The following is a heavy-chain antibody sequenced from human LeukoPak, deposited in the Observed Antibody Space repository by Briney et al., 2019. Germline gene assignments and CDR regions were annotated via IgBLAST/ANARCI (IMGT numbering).Heavy chain of an antibody. J-gene: IGHJ6*03. CDR2: IYYSGST. CDR1: GGSISSYY. Sequence: PSETLSLTCTVSGGSISSYYWSWIRQPPGKGLEWIGYIYYSGSTKYNPSLKSRVTISVDTSKNQFSLKLSSVTAADTAVYYCARNVRLDSNNYYYYMDVWGKGTTVTVSS. D-gene: IGHD6-13*01. V-gene: IGHV4-59*01. CDR3: ARNVRLDSNNYYYYMDV.